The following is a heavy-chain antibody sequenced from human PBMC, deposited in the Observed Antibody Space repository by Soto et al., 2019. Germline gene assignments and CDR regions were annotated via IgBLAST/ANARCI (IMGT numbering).Heavy chain of an antibody. J-gene: IGHJ6*02. CDR2: LHYGGT. CDR1: GVSVSNRTHY. Sequence: SETLSLTCAVSGVSVSNRTHYWTWIRQPPGKGLDWIGFLHYGGTNYNPSLRSRLTIALDTSRYQISLNLSSGTAVDTAVYYCVRELGLTARPDYNYYNYALSVCGQGTTVSVAS. CDR3: VRELGLTARPDYNYYNYALSV. V-gene: IGHV4-61*01. D-gene: IGHD3-10*01.